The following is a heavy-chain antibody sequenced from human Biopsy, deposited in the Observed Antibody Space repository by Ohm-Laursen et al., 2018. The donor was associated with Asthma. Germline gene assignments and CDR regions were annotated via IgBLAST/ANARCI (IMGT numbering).Heavy chain of an antibody. D-gene: IGHD3-22*01. Sequence: SLRLSCAASGFVFSQCGMHWVRQGPGKGLEWVALVSSDGHNKYYEQSVKGRFTISRDNSRNRLYLQINRLTVEDPAVYFCARQSGQDYGDSSGFDIWGQGTKVAVSS. CDR3: ARQSGQDYGDSSGFDI. V-gene: IGHV3-30*03. CDR1: GFVFSQCG. CDR2: VSSDGHNK. J-gene: IGHJ3*02.